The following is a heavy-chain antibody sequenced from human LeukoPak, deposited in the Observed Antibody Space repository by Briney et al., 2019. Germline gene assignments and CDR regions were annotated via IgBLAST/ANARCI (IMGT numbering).Heavy chain of an antibody. CDR1: GFSFSDAW. CDR3: TTENVVVVAPHDY. CDR2: IKSKTDGGTT. D-gene: IGHD2-15*01. V-gene: IGHV3-15*01. J-gene: IGHJ4*02. Sequence: PGGSLRLSCAASGFSFSDAWMYWVRQAPGKGLEWVGRIKSKTDGGTTDYAAPVKGRFTISRDDSKNTMYLQMNSLKTEDTAEYYCTTENVVVVAPHDYWGQGTLVTVSS.